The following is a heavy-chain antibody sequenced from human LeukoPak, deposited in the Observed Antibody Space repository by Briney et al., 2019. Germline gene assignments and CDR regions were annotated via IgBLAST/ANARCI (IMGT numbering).Heavy chain of an antibody. CDR1: GVTFSSYE. D-gene: IGHD1-26*01. Sequence: GGSLRLSCAASGVTFSSYEMNWVRQAPGKGLEWVSYISSSGSTIYYADSVKGRFAISRDNAKNSLYLQMNSLRAEDTDLYYCAIVGGDSKAFDVWGQGTMVTVSS. J-gene: IGHJ3*01. V-gene: IGHV3-48*03. CDR3: AIVGGDSKAFDV. CDR2: ISSSGSTI.